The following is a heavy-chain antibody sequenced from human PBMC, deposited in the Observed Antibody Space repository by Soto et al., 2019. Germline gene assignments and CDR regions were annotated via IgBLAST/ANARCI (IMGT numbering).Heavy chain of an antibody. J-gene: IGHJ3*02. D-gene: IGHD6-13*01. CDR1: GFTFSNAW. Sequence: GGSLRLSCAASGFTFSNAWMNWVRQAPGKGLEWVGRIKSKTDGGTTDYAAPVKGRFTISRDDSKNTLYLQMNSLKTEDTAVYYCTTDSDSSSWYYLLAARSNEDAFDIWGPGTIVTVSS. CDR2: IKSKTDGGTT. V-gene: IGHV3-15*07. CDR3: TTDSDSSSWYYLLAARSNEDAFDI.